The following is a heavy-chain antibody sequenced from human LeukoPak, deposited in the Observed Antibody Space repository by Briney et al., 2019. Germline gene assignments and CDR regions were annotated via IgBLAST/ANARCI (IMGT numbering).Heavy chain of an antibody. D-gene: IGHD6-19*01. CDR1: GFTFSSYA. Sequence: GRSPRLSCAASGFTFSSYAMHWVRQAPGKGLEWVAVISYDGSNKYYADSVKGRFTISRDNSKNTLYLQMNSLRAEDTAVYYCARVGSSGWDFDYWGQGTLVTVSS. V-gene: IGHV3-30*04. CDR3: ARVGSSGWDFDY. CDR2: ISYDGSNK. J-gene: IGHJ4*02.